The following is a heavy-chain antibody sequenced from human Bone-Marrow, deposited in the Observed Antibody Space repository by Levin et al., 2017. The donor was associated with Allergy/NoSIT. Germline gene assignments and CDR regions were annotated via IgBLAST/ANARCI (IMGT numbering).Heavy chain of an antibody. CDR1: GFSLSPTGMS. V-gene: IGHV2-70*11. D-gene: IGHD3/OR15-3a*01. CDR3: ARRNNALSLDD. CDR2: IDWDDDK. J-gene: IGHJ4*02. Sequence: SGPTLVKPTQTLTLTCTVSGFSLSPTGMSVSWIRQPPGQALEWLARIDWDDDKHYITSLKTRLTISKDSSKNQVVLTLTNMDPVDTATYFCARRNNALSLDDWGQGTLVTVSS.